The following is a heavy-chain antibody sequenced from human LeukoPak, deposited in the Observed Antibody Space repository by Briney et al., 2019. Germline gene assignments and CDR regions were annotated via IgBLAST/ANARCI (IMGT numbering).Heavy chain of an antibody. V-gene: IGHV3-23*01. J-gene: IGHJ4*02. Sequence: PGGSLRLSCAASGFSLSSYAMSWVRQAPGKGLEWVSAISENSGTIYYANSVKGLFTISRDNSKNTLYLKMNSLRAEDTAIYYCAKQLATGQSLYDYWGQGTLVTVSS. D-gene: IGHD1-1*01. CDR3: AKQLATGQSLYDY. CDR2: ISENSGTI. CDR1: GFSLSSYA.